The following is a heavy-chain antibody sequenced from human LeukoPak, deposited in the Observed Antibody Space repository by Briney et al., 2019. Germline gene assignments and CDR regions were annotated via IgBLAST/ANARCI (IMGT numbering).Heavy chain of an antibody. J-gene: IGHJ4*02. CDR3: ARGGGGLGY. D-gene: IGHD3-16*01. Sequence: GGSLRLSCAASGFTFSSFWMHWVRQAPGKGLEWVSSIKGDGSSTNYADSVKGRFTISRDNAKNTLYLQMNSLRAEDTAVYYCARGGGGLGYWGQGTLVTVSS. CDR2: IKGDGSST. CDR1: GFTFSSFW. V-gene: IGHV3-74*01.